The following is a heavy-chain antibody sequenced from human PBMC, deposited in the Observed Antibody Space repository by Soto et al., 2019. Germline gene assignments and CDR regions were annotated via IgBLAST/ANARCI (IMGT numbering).Heavy chain of an antibody. J-gene: IGHJ4*02. Sequence: GGSLILSCAASGFTFRSYSMSWVRQAPGKGLEWVSAISGSGGSTYYADSVKGRFTISRDNSKNTLYLQMNSLKIEDTAVYYCTTEYGYSSGQNDNWGQGTLVTVS. CDR2: ISGSGGST. D-gene: IGHD6-19*01. CDR1: GFTFRSYS. CDR3: TTEYGYSSGQNDN. V-gene: IGHV3-23*01.